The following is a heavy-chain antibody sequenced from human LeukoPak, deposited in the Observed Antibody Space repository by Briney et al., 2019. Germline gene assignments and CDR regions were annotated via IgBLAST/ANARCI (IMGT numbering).Heavy chain of an antibody. CDR3: ARIPIVIVPAYFDS. V-gene: IGHV4-39*01. J-gene: IGHJ4*02. D-gene: IGHD2-2*01. CDR2: ISYSENT. CDR1: GGSINSSSNQ. Sequence: SETLSLTCTVSGGSINSSSNQWGWIRQPPGKGLEWIGSISYSENTYYKPSLKSRVTVSVDTSKKQFSLKLSSVTAADTAVYFCARIPIVIVPAYFDSWGQGTLVTVSS.